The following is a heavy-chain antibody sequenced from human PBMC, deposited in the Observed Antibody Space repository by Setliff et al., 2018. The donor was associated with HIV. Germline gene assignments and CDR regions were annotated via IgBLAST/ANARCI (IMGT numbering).Heavy chain of an antibody. D-gene: IGHD6-13*01. V-gene: IGHV3-23*01. CDR1: EFTFNIYA. CDR3: AKTTPSSIRSPYYYYMDV. J-gene: IGHJ6*03. CDR2: ISGSGATT. Sequence: PGGSLRLSCAASEFTFNIYAMSWVRQAPGKGLEWASGISGSGATTNYADSVKGRFTISRDNSKNTLYLQMSTLRAEDTAVYYCAKTTPSSIRSPYYYYMDVWGKGTTVTVSS.